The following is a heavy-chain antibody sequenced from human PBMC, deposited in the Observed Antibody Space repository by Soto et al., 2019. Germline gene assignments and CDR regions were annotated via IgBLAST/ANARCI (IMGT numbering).Heavy chain of an antibody. CDR1: GGTFSSYA. J-gene: IGHJ3*02. Sequence: SVKVSCKASGGTFSSYAISWVRQAPGQGLEWMGGIIPIFGTADYAQKFQGRVTITADESTSTAYMELSSLRSEDTAVYYCARDSPDSSGYYSAFDIWGQGTMVTVSS. V-gene: IGHV1-69*13. CDR3: ARDSPDSSGYYSAFDI. CDR2: IIPIFGTA. D-gene: IGHD3-22*01.